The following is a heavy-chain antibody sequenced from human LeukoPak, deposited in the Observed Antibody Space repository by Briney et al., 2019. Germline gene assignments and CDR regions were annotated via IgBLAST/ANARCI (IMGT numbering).Heavy chain of an antibody. J-gene: IGHJ4*02. CDR1: GFTVSSYR. CDR3: ARGQTTVTN. CDR2: IKQDGSEK. D-gene: IGHD4-17*01. Sequence: PGGSLRLSCAASGFTVSSYRMNWVRQAPGKGMERVGNIKQDGSEKYYVDSVKGRFTISRDNAKNSLYLQMNSLRAEDTAVYFCARGQTTVTNWGQGTLVTVSS. V-gene: IGHV3-7*03.